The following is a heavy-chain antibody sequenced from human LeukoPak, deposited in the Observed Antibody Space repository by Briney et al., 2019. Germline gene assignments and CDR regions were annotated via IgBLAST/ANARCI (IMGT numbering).Heavy chain of an antibody. CDR2: IYYSGST. V-gene: IGHV4-59*08. D-gene: IGHD6-13*01. Sequence: SETLSLTCTVSGGSITSYYWNWIRQPPGKGLEWIGYIYYSGSTNYNPSLKSRVTISVDTSNYQFSLKLGSVTAADTAMYYCARLGITAPGMGYFGFWGQGTLVTFSS. CDR1: GGSITSYY. J-gene: IGHJ4*02. CDR3: ARLGITAPGMGYFGF.